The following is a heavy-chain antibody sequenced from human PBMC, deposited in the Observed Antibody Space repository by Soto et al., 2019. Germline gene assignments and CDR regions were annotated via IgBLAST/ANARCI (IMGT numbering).Heavy chain of an antibody. CDR2: IYPGDSDT. D-gene: IGHD3-22*01. J-gene: IGHJ3*02. CDR3: ARGRGNYYDSSGYLDAFDI. CDR1: GYSFTSYW. Sequence: PGESLKISCKGSGYSFTSYWIGWVRQMPGKGLEWMGIIYPGDSDTRYSPSFQGQVTISADKSISTAYLQWSSLKASGTAMYYCARGRGNYYDSSGYLDAFDIWGQGTMVTVSS. V-gene: IGHV5-51*01.